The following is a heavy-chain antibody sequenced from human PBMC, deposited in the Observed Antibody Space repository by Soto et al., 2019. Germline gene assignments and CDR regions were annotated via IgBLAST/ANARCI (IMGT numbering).Heavy chain of an antibody. CDR2: IYYSGNT. Sequence: LATLSFTGGVSGYSISSGYYCGWIRQPPGKGLEWIGSIYYSGNTYYNPSLKSRVTISVDTSKNHCSLKLSSVTAADTAVYYCARGDWYYKILTGDTQPYFDYWGQGTLDTVSS. CDR3: ARGDWYYKILTGDTQPYFDY. J-gene: IGHJ4*02. CDR1: GYSISSGYY. D-gene: IGHD3-9*01. V-gene: IGHV4-38-2*01.